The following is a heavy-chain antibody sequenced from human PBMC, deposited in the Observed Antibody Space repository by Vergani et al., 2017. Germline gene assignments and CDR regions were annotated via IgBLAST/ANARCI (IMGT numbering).Heavy chain of an antibody. CDR1: GITFWKFG. Sequence: EVDLVESGGGLAQPGGSLRLSCEASGITFWKFGMHWVRQGPGKGLEWVSGISWNSGAVDYADSGRGRFTISRDNAKNSLFLEMNSLRFEDTAVYFCTKGSVYYRDSAGHGCDPYTGFDLWGQGTLVTVSS. D-gene: IGHD5/OR15-5a*01. J-gene: IGHJ3*01. CDR3: TKGSVYYRDSAGHGCDPYTGFDL. V-gene: IGHV3-9*01. CDR2: ISWNSGAV.